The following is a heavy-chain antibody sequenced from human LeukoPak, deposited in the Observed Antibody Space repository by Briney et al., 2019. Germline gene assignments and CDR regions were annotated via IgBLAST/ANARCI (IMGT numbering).Heavy chain of an antibody. CDR3: ARVSSGSYFGYYYYYMDV. Sequence: GSLRLSRAASGFTFSNYWMHWVRQAPGKGLVWVSRINSDGSGTSYADSVKGRFTISRDNAKNTLYLQMNSLRAEDTAVYYCARVSSGSYFGYYYYYMDVWGKGTTVTVSS. CDR2: INSDGSGT. V-gene: IGHV3-74*01. CDR1: GFTFSNYW. J-gene: IGHJ6*03. D-gene: IGHD1-26*01.